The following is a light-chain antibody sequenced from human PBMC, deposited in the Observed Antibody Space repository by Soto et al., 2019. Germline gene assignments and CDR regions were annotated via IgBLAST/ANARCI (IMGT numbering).Light chain of an antibody. CDR3: QQYDNSPIT. CDR2: DAS. J-gene: IGKJ5*01. V-gene: IGKV3-20*01. CDR1: QKISSSF. Sequence: VFTHPPSILSLSPGERASLSCRAAQKISSSFLAWYQQKPGQAPRLLIYDASSRATGIPDRFSGTGSETDFTLTISSLEPEDFAVYYCQQYDNSPITFGQGTRLEI.